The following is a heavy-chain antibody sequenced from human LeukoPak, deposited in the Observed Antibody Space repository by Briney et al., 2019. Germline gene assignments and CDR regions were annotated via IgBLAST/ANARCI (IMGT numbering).Heavy chain of an antibody. CDR2: ISGSGGST. CDR3: AKDLLTYDYGEPYTDY. J-gene: IGHJ4*02. D-gene: IGHD4-17*01. Sequence: PGGSLRLSCAASGFIFSSYGMSWVRQAPGKGLEWVSAISGSGGSTYYADSVKGRFTISRDNSKNTLYLQMNSLRAEDAAVYYCAKDLLTYDYGEPYTDYWGQGTLVTVSS. CDR1: GFIFSSYG. V-gene: IGHV3-23*01.